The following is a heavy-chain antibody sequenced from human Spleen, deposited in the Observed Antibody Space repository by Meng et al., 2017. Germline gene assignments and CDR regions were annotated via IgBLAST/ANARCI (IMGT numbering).Heavy chain of an antibody. CDR3: ARGPTTMAHDFDY. V-gene: IGHV4-39*07. CDR1: GGSISSSGYY. D-gene: IGHD4-11*01. CDR2: IYYSGST. Sequence: SETLSLTCTVSGGSISSSGYYWGWIRQPPGKGLEWIGSIYYSGSTYYNPSLKSRVTISVDTSKNHFSLKLSSVTAADTAVYYCARGPTTMAHDFDYWGQGTLVTVSS. J-gene: IGHJ4*02.